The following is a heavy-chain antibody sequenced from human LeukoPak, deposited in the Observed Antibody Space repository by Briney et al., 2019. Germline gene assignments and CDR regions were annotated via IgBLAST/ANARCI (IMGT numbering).Heavy chain of an antibody. CDR1: GFTFSSYG. D-gene: IGHD4-17*01. V-gene: IGHV3-23*01. Sequence: PGGSLRLSCAASGFTFSSYGMSWVRQAPGKGLEWVSAISGSGGDTYYADSVKGRFTISRDNSKNTLYLQMNSLRAEDTAVYYCAKDIDYGDYVVSWGQGTLVTVSS. J-gene: IGHJ4*02. CDR3: AKDIDYGDYVVS. CDR2: ISGSGGDT.